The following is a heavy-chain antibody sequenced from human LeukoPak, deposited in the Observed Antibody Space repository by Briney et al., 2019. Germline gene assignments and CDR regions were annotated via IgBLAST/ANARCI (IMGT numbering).Heavy chain of an antibody. Sequence: SETLSLTCTVSGCSISSYYLSWIRQPPGKGLEWIGYIYYSGSTNYNPSLKSRVTISVDTSKNQFSLKLSSVTAADTAVYYCARGRDWFDPWGQGTLVTVSS. CDR3: ARGRDWFDP. V-gene: IGHV4-59*01. J-gene: IGHJ5*02. CDR2: IYYSGST. CDR1: GCSISSYY.